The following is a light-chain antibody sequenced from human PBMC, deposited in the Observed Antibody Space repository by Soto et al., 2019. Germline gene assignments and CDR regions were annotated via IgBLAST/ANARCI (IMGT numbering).Light chain of an antibody. CDR3: LQNYTYPRT. V-gene: IGKV1-6*01. CDR2: AAS. Sequence: AVQMTQSPSSLSASVGDRVTITCRASQGIRNDLGWYQQKPGKAPKLLIYAASILQSGVPSRFSGSGSGTDFILTISSLQPEDFATYYCLQNYTYPRTFGQGTKVEIK. J-gene: IGKJ1*01. CDR1: QGIRND.